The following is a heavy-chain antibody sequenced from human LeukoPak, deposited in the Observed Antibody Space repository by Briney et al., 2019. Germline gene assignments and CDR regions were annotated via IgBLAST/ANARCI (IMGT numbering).Heavy chain of an antibody. CDR2: ISYDGSNK. D-gene: IGHD2-15*01. V-gene: IGHV3-30*18. CDR3: AKVGEGYCSGGSCYYMDV. CDR1: GFTFSSYG. J-gene: IGHJ6*03. Sequence: GGSLRLSCAASGFTFSSYGMHWARQAPGKGLEWVAVISYDGSNKYYADSVKGRFTISRDNSKNTLYLQMNSLRAEDTAVYYCAKVGEGYCSGGSCYYMDVWGKGTTVTVSS.